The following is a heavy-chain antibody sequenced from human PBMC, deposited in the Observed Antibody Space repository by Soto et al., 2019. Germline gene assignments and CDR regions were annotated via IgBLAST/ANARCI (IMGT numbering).Heavy chain of an antibody. Sequence: PSETLSLTCTVSGGSISSAGYYWNWIRQHPGKGLEWIGYIYYNGNTKYNPSHKGRVSISADTSKNQLSLTLSSVTAADTAVYHCARSGGRGGVMPTDSWGQGTQVTVSS. D-gene: IGHD3-16*01. CDR2: IYYNGNT. J-gene: IGHJ4*02. CDR1: GGSISSAGYY. V-gene: IGHV4-31*03. CDR3: ARSGGRGGVMPTDS.